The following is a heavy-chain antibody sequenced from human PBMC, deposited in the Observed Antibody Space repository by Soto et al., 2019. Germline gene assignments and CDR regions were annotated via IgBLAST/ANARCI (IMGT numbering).Heavy chain of an antibody. CDR1: SGSISSSNW. D-gene: IGHD2-15*01. J-gene: IGHJ6*03. CDR3: ARDVAGHHELDYYYYYMDV. Sequence: SETLSLTCAVSSGSISSSNWWSWVRQPPGKGLEWIGEIYHSGSTNYNPSLKSRVTISVDKSKNQFSLKLSSVTAADTAVYYCARDVAGHHELDYYYYYMDVWGKGTTVTVSS. V-gene: IGHV4-4*02. CDR2: IYHSGST.